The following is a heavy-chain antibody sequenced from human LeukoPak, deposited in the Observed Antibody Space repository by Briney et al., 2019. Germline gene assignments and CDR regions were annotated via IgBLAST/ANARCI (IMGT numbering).Heavy chain of an antibody. V-gene: IGHV3-23*01. J-gene: IGHJ4*02. CDR3: ARTLGYCSSTNCFLTFDY. D-gene: IGHD2-2*01. CDR2: ISGSGGST. CDR1: GFTFSSYA. Sequence: GGSLRLSCAASGFTFSSYAMSWVRQAPGKGLEWVSAISGSGGSTYYADSVKGRFTISRDNSKNTLYLQMNSLRAEDTAVYYCARTLGYCSSTNCFLTFDYLGQGTLVTVSS.